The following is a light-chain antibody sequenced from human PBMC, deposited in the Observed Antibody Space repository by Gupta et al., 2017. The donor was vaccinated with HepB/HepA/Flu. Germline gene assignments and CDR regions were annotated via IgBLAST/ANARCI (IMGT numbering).Light chain of an antibody. V-gene: IGKV3-20*01. CDR1: QSVSSSY. Sequence: EIVLTQSPGTLSLSPGERATLSCRASQSVSSSYLAWYQQKPGQAPRLLIYGASSRATGIPDRFSGSGFGTDFTLTISRLEPEDFAVYYCQQDGEGYTFGQGTKLEIK. CDR2: GAS. CDR3: QQDGEGYT. J-gene: IGKJ2*01.